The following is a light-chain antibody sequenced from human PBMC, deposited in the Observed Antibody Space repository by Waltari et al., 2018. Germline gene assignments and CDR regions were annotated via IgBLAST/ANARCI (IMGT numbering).Light chain of an antibody. CDR3: HQSSSFPWT. J-gene: IGKJ1*01. Sequence: EIVLTSSPDFQSVSPKEKVTITCRASQGIGSTVHWYQQKPDQSPQLPNKYTSQSISGVPSRFSGSGSGTDFTLTINSLAPEDAATYYCHQSSSFPWTFGQGTKVEIK. V-gene: IGKV6-21*02. CDR1: QGIGST. CDR2: YTS.